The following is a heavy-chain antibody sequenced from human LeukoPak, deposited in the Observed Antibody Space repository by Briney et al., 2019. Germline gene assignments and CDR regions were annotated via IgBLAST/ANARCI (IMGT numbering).Heavy chain of an antibody. CDR2: IYYSGST. J-gene: IGHJ4*02. V-gene: IGHV4-59*01. D-gene: IGHD5-12*01. CDR3: ARVRDGGYDFDY. Sequence: PSETLSLTCTVSGGSISSYYWSWIRQPPGKGLEWIGYIYYSGSTNYNPSLKSRVTISVDTSKNQFSLKLSSVTAADTAVYYCARVRDGGYDFDYWGQGTLVTVSS. CDR1: GGSISSYY.